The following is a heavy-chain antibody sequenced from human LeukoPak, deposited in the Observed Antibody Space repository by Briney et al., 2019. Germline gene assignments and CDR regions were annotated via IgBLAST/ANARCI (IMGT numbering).Heavy chain of an antibody. CDR1: GFTFDDFA. D-gene: IGHD2-15*01. J-gene: IGHJ4*02. Sequence: PGGSLRLSCAASGFTFDDFAMHWVRQAPGKGLEWVSGISWNSGTIDYADSVKGRFTISRDNAKNSLYLQMNSLRAEDTALYYCAKIYCSGNYCYSFDYWGRGTLVTVSS. V-gene: IGHV3-9*01. CDR3: AKIYCSGNYCYSFDY. CDR2: ISWNSGTI.